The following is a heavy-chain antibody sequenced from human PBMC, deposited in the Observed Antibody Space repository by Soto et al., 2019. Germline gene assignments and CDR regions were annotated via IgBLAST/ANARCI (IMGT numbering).Heavy chain of an antibody. CDR2: IKQDGSEK. CDR3: ATYVLLWFGESY. V-gene: IGHV3-7*01. Sequence: ESGGGLVQPGGSLRLSCADSGFSFSSYWMSWVRQAPGKGLEWVANIKQDGSEKYYVDSVKGRFTISRDNAKNSLYLQMNSLRAEDTAVYYCATYVLLWFGESYWGQGTLVTVSS. J-gene: IGHJ4*02. CDR1: GFSFSSYW. D-gene: IGHD3-10*01.